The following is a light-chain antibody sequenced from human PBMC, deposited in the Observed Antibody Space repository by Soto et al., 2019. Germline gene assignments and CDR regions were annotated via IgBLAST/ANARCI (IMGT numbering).Light chain of an antibody. CDR1: SSNIGAGYD. J-gene: IGLJ1*01. V-gene: IGLV1-40*01. CDR3: QSYDSSLSGSAV. Sequence: QSVLTQPPSVPGAPGQRVTISCTGSSSNIGAGYDVHWYQQLPGTAPKLLIYGNSNRPSGAPDRFSGSKSGTSASLAITGLQAEDEADYYCQSYDSSLSGSAVFGTGTKVTVL. CDR2: GNS.